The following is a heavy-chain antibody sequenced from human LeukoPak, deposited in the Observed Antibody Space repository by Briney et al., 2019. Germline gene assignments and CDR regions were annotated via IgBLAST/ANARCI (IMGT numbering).Heavy chain of an antibody. CDR2: ITATGSRT. V-gene: IGHV3-23*01. J-gene: IGHJ4*02. CDR3: AKVARAQHGWYTTDY. CDR1: GFTFSSYT. D-gene: IGHD6-19*01. Sequence: GGSLRLSCAASGFTFSSYTMSWVRQAPGKGLEWVSGITATGSRTYYADSVKGRFTISRDNSKNTLYLQMNSLRAEDTAVYYCAKVARAQHGWYTTDYWGQGTLVTVSS.